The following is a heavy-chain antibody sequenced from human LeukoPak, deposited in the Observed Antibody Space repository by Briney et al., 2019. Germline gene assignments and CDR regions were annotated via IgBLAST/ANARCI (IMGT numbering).Heavy chain of an antibody. CDR2: ISYDGSNK. V-gene: IGHV3-30*04. J-gene: IGHJ4*02. D-gene: IGHD5-12*01. Sequence: GGSLRLSCAASGFTFSSYAMHWVRQAPGKGLEGVGVISYDGSNKYYADSVKGRFTISRDNSKITLYLQMNSLRAEDTAVYYCAREHSGYYFDYCGQGTLVTVSS. CDR3: AREHSGYYFDY. CDR1: GFTFSSYA.